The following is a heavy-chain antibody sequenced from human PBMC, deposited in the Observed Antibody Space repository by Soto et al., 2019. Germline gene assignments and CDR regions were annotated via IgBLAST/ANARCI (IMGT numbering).Heavy chain of an antibody. CDR3: ASGYFSSTSCRNYYYYYYMDV. V-gene: IGHV3-33*01. D-gene: IGHD2-2*01. CDR1: GFTFSSYV. J-gene: IGHJ6*03. Sequence: AGSLILSCASSGFTFSSYVMHLVRQAPGKGLEWVAVIGYDGSNKYYADSVKGRFTISRDNSNNTRYMQMNSLRAENTAVYYCASGYFSSTSCRNYYYYYYMDVRRKRSTVTVSS. CDR2: IGYDGSNK.